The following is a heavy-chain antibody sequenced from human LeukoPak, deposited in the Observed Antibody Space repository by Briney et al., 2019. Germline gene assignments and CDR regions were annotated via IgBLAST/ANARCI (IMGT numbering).Heavy chain of an antibody. CDR1: GFTFSSYS. CDR3: ARSDTAMIIGWFDP. CDR2: IRSTSTIV. V-gene: IGHV3-48*01. Sequence: PGGSLRLSCAASGFTFSSYSMNWVRQAPGKGLEWVAYIRSTSTIVDYADSVKGRFTISRDNAKNSLYLQMNSLRAEDTAVYYCARSDTAMIIGWFDPWGQGTLVTVSS. D-gene: IGHD5-18*01. J-gene: IGHJ5*02.